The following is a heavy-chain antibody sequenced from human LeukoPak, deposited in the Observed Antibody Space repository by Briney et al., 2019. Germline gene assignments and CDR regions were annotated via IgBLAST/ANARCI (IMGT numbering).Heavy chain of an antibody. V-gene: IGHV3-30*02. CDR1: GFNLNKFG. J-gene: IGHJ6*03. CDR2: IRYDGTNY. Sequence: GGSLRLTYTACGFNLNKFGLQWLGQAPGRGGEGVALIRYDGTNYYYGGSVRGRFNISRDNSRNSLFLQMNSLSPEDTAVYYCAKGAGSIATRPREYYYYYYLHVWGKGTTVIVSS. D-gene: IGHD6-6*01. CDR3: AKGAGSIATRPREYYYYYYLHV.